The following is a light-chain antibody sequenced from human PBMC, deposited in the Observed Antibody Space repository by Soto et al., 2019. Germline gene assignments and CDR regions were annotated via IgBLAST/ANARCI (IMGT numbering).Light chain of an antibody. J-gene: IGKJ2*01. CDR2: GAS. CDR1: QSVASN. CDR3: QHYHNWPPQYT. Sequence: EIVMTQSPASLSVSPGDGATLSCRASQSVASNVAWYQQKPGQGPRLLIHGASTRAVGVPARFSGSGSGTDFTLTIISLQSEDFAVYYCQHYHNWPPQYTFGQGTKLQIK. V-gene: IGKV3-15*01.